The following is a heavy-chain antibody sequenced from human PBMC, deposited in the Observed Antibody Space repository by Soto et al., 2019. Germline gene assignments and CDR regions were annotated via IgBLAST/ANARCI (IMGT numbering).Heavy chain of an antibody. CDR2: IWFDGSKR. Sequence: QVQLVESGGGVVQPGGSLRLSCAASGFRFSTYGFHWVRQAPGKGLEWVADIWFDGSKRYYADSVKGRFAISRDDAKNTLYLQMNSLRVEDTAVYLCARDLSYGSMDFVSMDGDAWGQGTLVTVSS. V-gene: IGHV3-33*01. CDR3: ARDLSYGSMDFVSMDGDA. D-gene: IGHD5-18*01. CDR1: GFRFSTYG. J-gene: IGHJ5*02.